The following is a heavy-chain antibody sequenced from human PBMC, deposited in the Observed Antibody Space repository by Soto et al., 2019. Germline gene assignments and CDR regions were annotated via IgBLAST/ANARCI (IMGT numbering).Heavy chain of an antibody. Sequence: PGGSLRLSCAASGFIFSSYAMGWVRQAPGKGLEWVSAISWNSSIIGYADSVKGRFTISRDNAKNSLYLQMNSLRPEDTALYYCAKGGPDGFCSGGRCYFDYWGQGTLVTVSS. J-gene: IGHJ4*02. CDR1: GFIFSSYA. CDR3: AKGGPDGFCSGGRCYFDY. D-gene: IGHD2-15*01. V-gene: IGHV3-9*01. CDR2: ISWNSSII.